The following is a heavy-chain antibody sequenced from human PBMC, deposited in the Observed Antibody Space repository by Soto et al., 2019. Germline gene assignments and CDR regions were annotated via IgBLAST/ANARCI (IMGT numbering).Heavy chain of an antibody. CDR3: ANWNDGRNYFDY. D-gene: IGHD1-1*01. V-gene: IGHV1-69*06. Sequence: VKVSCKASGGTFSSYAISWVRQAPGQGLEWMGGIIPIFGTANYAQKFQGRVTITADKSTSTAYMELSSLRSEDTAVYYCANWNDGRNYFDYWGQGTLVTVSS. J-gene: IGHJ4*02. CDR2: IIPIFGTA. CDR1: GGTFSSYA.